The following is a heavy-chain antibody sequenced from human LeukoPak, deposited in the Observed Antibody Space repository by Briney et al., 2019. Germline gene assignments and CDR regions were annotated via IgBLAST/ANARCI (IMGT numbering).Heavy chain of an antibody. J-gene: IGHJ3*02. CDR1: GYTFTSYG. CDR2: ISAYNGNT. CDR3: AREGIRQQPGDHAFDI. D-gene: IGHD6-13*01. Sequence: ALVKVSCKASGYTFTSYGISWVRQAPGQGLEWMGWISAYNGNTNYAQKLQGRVTMTTDTSTSTAYMELGSLRSDDTAVYYCAREGIRQQPGDHAFDIWGQGTMVTVSS. V-gene: IGHV1-18*01.